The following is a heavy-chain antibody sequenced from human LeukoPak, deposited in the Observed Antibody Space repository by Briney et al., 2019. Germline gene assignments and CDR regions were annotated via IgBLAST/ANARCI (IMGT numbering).Heavy chain of an antibody. CDR3: ARDSSIRTGYSSSWYWFDP. D-gene: IGHD6-13*01. Sequence: ASVKVSCKASGYTFTSYDINWVRQATGQGLEWMGWMNPNSGNTGYAQKLQGRVTMTTDTSTSTAYMELRSLRSDDTAVYYCARDSSIRTGYSSSWYWFDPWGQGTLVTVSS. CDR2: MNPNSGNT. CDR1: GYTFTSYD. V-gene: IGHV1-8*01. J-gene: IGHJ5*02.